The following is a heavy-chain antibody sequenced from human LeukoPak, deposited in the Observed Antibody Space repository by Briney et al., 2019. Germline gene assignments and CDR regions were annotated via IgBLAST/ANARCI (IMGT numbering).Heavy chain of an antibody. Sequence: ASVKVSCKASGYTFTGYLMHWVRQAPGQGLEWMGWISPNSGDTKYAQKFQGRVTMTRDTSISTAYMELSSLRSDDTAVYYCVRALSTVATWLYLWGRATLVTVSS. D-gene: IGHD4-17*01. V-gene: IGHV1-2*02. CDR1: GYTFTGYL. CDR2: ISPNSGDT. CDR3: VRALSTVATWLYL. J-gene: IGHJ2*01.